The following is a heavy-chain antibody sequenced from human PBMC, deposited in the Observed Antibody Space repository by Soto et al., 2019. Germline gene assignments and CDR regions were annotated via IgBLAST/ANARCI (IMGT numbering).Heavy chain of an antibody. V-gene: IGHV3-30*18. CDR1: GFNFNNYA. D-gene: IGHD2-15*01. CDR3: AKEACIGGYCYCRGGYYNAMDV. J-gene: IGHJ6*02. CDR2: ISYDGDNA. Sequence: QVQLVESGGGVVQPGRSLRLSCAASGFNFNNYAMHWVRQAPGKGLEWVAVISYDGDNAYYAASVTGRFTISRDNSRNTLYLQMNSLRTEDSAVYFCAKEACIGGYCYCRGGYYNAMDVWGQGTTVTVSS.